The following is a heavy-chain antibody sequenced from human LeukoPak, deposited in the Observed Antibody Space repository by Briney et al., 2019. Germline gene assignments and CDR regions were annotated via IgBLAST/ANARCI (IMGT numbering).Heavy chain of an antibody. CDR3: ARVGDIVVVPAAILALDY. J-gene: IGHJ4*02. D-gene: IGHD2-2*02. V-gene: IGHV4-34*01. Sequence: SETLSLTCSVSGVSINTYYWSWIRQPPGKGLEWIGEINHSGSTNYNPSLKSRVTISVDTSKNQFSLKLSSVTAADTAVYYCARVGDIVVVPAAILALDYWGQGTLVTVSS. CDR2: INHSGST. CDR1: GVSINTYY.